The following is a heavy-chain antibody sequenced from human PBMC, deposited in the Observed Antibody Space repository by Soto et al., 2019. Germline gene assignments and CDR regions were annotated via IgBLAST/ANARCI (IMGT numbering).Heavy chain of an antibody. CDR3: ARADMIVVVTNLDY. J-gene: IGHJ4*02. D-gene: IGHD3-22*01. Sequence: GGSLRLSCAASGFTFSSYWMHWVRQAPGKGLVWVSRINSDGSSTSYADSVKGRFTISRDNAKNTLYLQMNSLRAEDTAVYYCARADMIVVVTNLDYWGQGTLVTVSS. CDR2: INSDGSST. V-gene: IGHV3-74*01. CDR1: GFTFSSYW.